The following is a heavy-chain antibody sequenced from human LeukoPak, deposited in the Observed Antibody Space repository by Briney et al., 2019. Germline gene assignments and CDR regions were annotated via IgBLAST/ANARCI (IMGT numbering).Heavy chain of an antibody. CDR1: DDSISTNSYY. Sequence: PSETLSLTCTVSDDSISTNSYYWNWIRQPPGKGLEWVASFHYSGTPYYSPSLNSRISIFLDTSKRQFSLKLRSVTASDTAVYYCTRGDDSYKLRNFWGQGTLVTVSS. J-gene: IGHJ4*02. D-gene: IGHD1-1*01. CDR3: TRGDDSYKLRNF. CDR2: FHYSGTP. V-gene: IGHV4-39*01.